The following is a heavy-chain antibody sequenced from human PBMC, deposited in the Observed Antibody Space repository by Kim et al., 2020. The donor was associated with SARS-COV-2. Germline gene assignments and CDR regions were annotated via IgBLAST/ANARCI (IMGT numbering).Heavy chain of an antibody. CDR2: ISTDGSTT. V-gene: IGHV3-74*01. J-gene: IGHJ4*02. Sequence: GGSLRLSCAASGFTFSTYWMHWVRQAPGEGLVWVSRISTDGSTTNYADSVKGRFTVSRDNAKNTLYLQMNSLRVDDTAVYYCASKNTWELPFEHWGQGTLVTVSS. CDR1: GFTFSTYW. CDR3: ASKNTWELPFEH. D-gene: IGHD1-26*01.